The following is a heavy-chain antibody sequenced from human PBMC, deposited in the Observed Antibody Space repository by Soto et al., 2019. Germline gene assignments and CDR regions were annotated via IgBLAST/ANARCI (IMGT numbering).Heavy chain of an antibody. CDR3: AQGRYPTTESPLDQ. J-gene: IGHJ5*02. Sequence: QPGGSLRLSCAASGFPFDDYAMHWVRQSPGKGLEWISGISWDSKTVGYAESVKGRFVISRDDARNSLYLQMNSLTGADTALYYCAQGRYPTTESPLDQWGQGTLVTVSS. CDR2: ISWDSKTV. D-gene: IGHD1-20*01. V-gene: IGHV3-9*01. CDR1: GFPFDDYA.